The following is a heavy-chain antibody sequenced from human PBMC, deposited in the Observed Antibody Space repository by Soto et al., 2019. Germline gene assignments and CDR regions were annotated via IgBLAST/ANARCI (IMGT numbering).Heavy chain of an antibody. J-gene: IGHJ6*02. CDR3: ARDYYYDSTGRYGMDV. D-gene: IGHD3-22*01. V-gene: IGHV3-74*01. CDR1: EVTFSRNW. CDR2: INSDGSSR. Sequence: GGSLRLSCSASEVTFSRNWVHWVRQVPGKGLVWVSRINSDGSSRSYADSVKGRFTISRDNAKNTLYLQMNSLRAEDTAVYYCARDYYYDSTGRYGMDVWGQGTTVTVPS.